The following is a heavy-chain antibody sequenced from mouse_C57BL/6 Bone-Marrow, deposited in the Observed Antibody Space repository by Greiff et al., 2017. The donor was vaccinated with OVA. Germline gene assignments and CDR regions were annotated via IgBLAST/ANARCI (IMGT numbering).Heavy chain of an antibody. V-gene: IGHV1-47*01. CDR3: ARRDGYFYYFDY. Sequence: VQLVASGAELVKPGASVKMSCKASGYTFTTYPIEWMKQNHGKSLEWIGNFHPYNDDTKYNEKFKGKATLTVEKSSSTVYLELSRLTSDDSAVYYCARRDGYFYYFDYWGQGTTLTVSS. J-gene: IGHJ2*01. CDR1: GYTFTTYP. D-gene: IGHD2-3*01. CDR2: FHPYNDDT.